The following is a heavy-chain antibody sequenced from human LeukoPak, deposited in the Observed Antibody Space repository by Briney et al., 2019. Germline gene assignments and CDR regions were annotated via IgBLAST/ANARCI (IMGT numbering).Heavy chain of an antibody. D-gene: IGHD3-10*01. CDR2: LYYTEST. J-gene: IGHJ5*02. V-gene: IGHV4-39*07. CDR1: GGSIIRSSYY. CDR3: ARGDSRAHYGAYNWFDP. Sequence: PSETLSLTCSVSGGSIIRSSYYWGWIRRPPGKGLEWIGSLYYTESTYYSPSLRSRVTISVDRSKNQFSLKLSSVTAADTAVYYCARGDSRAHYGAYNWFDPWGQGTLVTVSS.